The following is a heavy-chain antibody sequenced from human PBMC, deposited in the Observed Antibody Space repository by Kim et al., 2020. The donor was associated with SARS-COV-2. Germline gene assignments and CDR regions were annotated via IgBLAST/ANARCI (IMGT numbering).Heavy chain of an antibody. Sequence: DSVKGRFTISRDNSKNTLYLQMNSLRAEDTAVYYCAKERVVSVSGDAFDIWGQGTMVTVSS. D-gene: IGHD2-8*02. CDR3: AKERVVSVSGDAFDI. V-gene: IGHV3-23*01. J-gene: IGHJ3*02.